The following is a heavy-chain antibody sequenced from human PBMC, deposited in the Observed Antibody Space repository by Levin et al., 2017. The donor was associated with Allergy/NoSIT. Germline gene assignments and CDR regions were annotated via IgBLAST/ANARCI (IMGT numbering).Heavy chain of an antibody. D-gene: IGHD2-8*01. CDR1: GFTFSSYW. CDR2: IKQDGSEK. CDR3: ARGPMVYAMWFDY. J-gene: IGHJ4*02. V-gene: IGHV3-7*01. Sequence: GGSLRLSCAASGFTFSSYWMSWVRQAPGKGLEWVANIKQDGSEKYYVDSVKGRFTISRDNAKNSLYLQMNSLRAEDTAVYYCARGPMVYAMWFDYWGQGTLVTVSS.